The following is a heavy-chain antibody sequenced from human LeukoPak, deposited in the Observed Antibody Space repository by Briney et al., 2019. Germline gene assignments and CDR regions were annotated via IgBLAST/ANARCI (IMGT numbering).Heavy chain of an antibody. CDR1: GGSISSGGYY. Sequence: PSETLSLTCTVSGGSISSGGYYWSWIRQHPGTGLEWIGYIYYSGSTYYNPSLKSRVTISVDTSKNQFSLKLSSVTAADTAVYYCARDRSPTHYYYGMDVWGQGTTVTVSS. CDR2: IYYSGST. V-gene: IGHV4-31*03. CDR3: ARDRSPTHYYYGMDV. D-gene: IGHD1-1*01. J-gene: IGHJ6*02.